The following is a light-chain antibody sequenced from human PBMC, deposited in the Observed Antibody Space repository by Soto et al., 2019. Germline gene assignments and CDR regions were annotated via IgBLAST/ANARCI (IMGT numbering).Light chain of an antibody. V-gene: IGKV1-6*01. CDR2: GAS. Sequence: IQMTQSPSSLSASVGDRVTFICRASQDIRSELSWFQQKPGRPPKLLIYGASILQSGVPSRFSGSGSGTDFTLTIDSLQSEDFATYYCLQDNNYPRTFGPGTKV. CDR1: QDIRSE. CDR3: LQDNNYPRT. J-gene: IGKJ3*01.